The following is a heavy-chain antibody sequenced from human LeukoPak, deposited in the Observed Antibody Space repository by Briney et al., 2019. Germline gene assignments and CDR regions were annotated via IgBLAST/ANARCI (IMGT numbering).Heavy chain of an antibody. CDR1: GGSISSYY. CDR2: IYTSGST. CDR3: ASLRGATGTQYHYYGMDV. V-gene: IGHV4-4*09. J-gene: IGHJ6*02. Sequence: SETLSLTCTDSGGSISSYYWSWIRQPPGKGLEWIGYIYTSGSTNYNPSLKSRVTISVDTSKNQFSLKLSSVTAADTAVYYCASLRGATGTQYHYYGMDVWGQGTTVTVSS. D-gene: IGHD1-1*01.